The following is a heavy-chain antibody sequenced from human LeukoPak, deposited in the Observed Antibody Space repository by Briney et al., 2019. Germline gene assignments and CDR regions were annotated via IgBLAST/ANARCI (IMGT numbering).Heavy chain of an antibody. CDR2: IYHSGST. J-gene: IGHJ6*02. V-gene: IGHV4-30-2*01. CDR1: GGSISSGGYY. CDR3: ARQKWEQQGRDYYFNGLDV. D-gene: IGHD1/OR15-1a*01. Sequence: KSSETLSLTCTVSGGSISSGGYYWSWIRQPPGKGLEWIGYIYHSGSTNYNPSFTSRVTLSVDRSRNQFSLKLTSVAAADTAVYYCARQKWEQQGRDYYFNGLDVWGPGTTVIVSS.